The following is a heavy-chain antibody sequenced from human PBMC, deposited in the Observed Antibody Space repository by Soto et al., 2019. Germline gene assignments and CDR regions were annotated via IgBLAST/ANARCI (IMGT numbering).Heavy chain of an antibody. CDR3: ARHGPLSNNWSQLDY. V-gene: IGHV4-39*01. CDR1: GGSISSSPYY. J-gene: IGHJ4*02. Sequence: QLQLQESGPGLVKPSETLSLTCTVSGGSISSSPYYWGWIRQPPGKGLEWIGNIYYNGNTFYNPSLKSRVTISVDTSKNQFSLKLSSVTAADTAVYYCARHGPLSNNWSQLDYWGQGTLVTVSS. D-gene: IGHD1-1*01. CDR2: IYYNGNT.